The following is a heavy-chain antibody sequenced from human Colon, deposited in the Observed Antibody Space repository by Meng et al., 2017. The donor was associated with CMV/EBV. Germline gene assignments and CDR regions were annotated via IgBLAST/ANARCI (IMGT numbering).Heavy chain of an antibody. CDR2: ISGSSRNI. Sequence: GGSLRLSCTASGFIFSDYTLTWVRQAPGKGLEWLSSISGSSRNIYYADSLKGRISISRDNARNSLYLQMNSLRAEDTAVYYCAKLLRGQQLIREGDFDHWGQGTVVTVSS. CDR1: GFIFSDYT. V-gene: IGHV3-21*01. CDR3: AKLLRGQQLIREGDFDH. J-gene: IGHJ4*02. D-gene: IGHD6-13*01.